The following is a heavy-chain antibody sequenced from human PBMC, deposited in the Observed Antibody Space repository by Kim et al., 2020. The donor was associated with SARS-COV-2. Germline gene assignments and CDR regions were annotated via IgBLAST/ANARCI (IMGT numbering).Heavy chain of an antibody. D-gene: IGHD3-22*01. CDR3: ARESDSSGYYYYYYGMDV. CDR1: GFTFSSYS. Sequence: GGSLRLSCAASGFTFSSYSMNWVRQAPGKGLEWVSSISSSSSYIYYADSVKGRFTISRDNAKNSLYLQMNSLRAEDTAVYYCARESDSSGYYYYYYGMDVWGQGTTVTVSS. J-gene: IGHJ6*02. V-gene: IGHV3-21*04. CDR2: ISSSSSYI.